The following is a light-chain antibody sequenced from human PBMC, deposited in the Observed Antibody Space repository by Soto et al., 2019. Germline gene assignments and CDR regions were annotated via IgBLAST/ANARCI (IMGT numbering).Light chain of an antibody. CDR2: DNN. CDR1: SSNIGNNY. J-gene: IGLJ2*01. Sequence: QAVVTQSPSVSAAPGQKVTISCSGSSSNIGNNYVSWYQQLPGTAPKLLIYDNNKRPSGIPDRFSGSKSGTSGTLDITGLQTGDEADYYCATWDGSLPGEVFGRGTKVTVL. V-gene: IGLV1-51*01. CDR3: ATWDGSLPGEV.